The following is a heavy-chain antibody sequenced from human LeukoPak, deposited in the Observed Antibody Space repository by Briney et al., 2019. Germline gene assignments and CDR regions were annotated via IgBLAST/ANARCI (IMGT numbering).Heavy chain of an antibody. CDR2: ISPSGGST. CDR3: ARDGVAGTYYFDY. D-gene: IGHD6-19*01. CDR1: GYTFTTYY. V-gene: IGHV1-46*01. Sequence: ASVKVSCKASGYTFTTYYMHWVRQAPGQGLEWMGMISPSGGSTSHPQKFQGRVTMTRDTSTSTVYMELSSLISEDTAMYFCARDGVAGTYYFDYWGQGTLVTVSS. J-gene: IGHJ4*02.